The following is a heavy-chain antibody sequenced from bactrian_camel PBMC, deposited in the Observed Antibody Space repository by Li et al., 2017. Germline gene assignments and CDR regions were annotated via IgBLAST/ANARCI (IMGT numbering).Heavy chain of an antibody. Sequence: HVQLVESGGGSVQAEGSLTLSCTYSGLFAGRNDLGMAWFRQTPGNEREGVAAIDKSGRTTYADSVKSRFTISGDNAKNTVYLQINSLKFGDTALYYCTTSNVGSLSRSQATQVTVS. V-gene: IGHV3S53*01. J-gene: IGHJ4*01. CDR1: GLFAGRNDLG. CDR2: IDKSGRT. D-gene: IGHD2*01.